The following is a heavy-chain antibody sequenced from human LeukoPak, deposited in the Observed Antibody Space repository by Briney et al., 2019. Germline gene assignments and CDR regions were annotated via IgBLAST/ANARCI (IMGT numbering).Heavy chain of an antibody. CDR2: ISAYRGNT. J-gene: IGHJ4*02. D-gene: IGHD2-15*01. CDR1: GYTFTNYA. Sequence: ASVRVSCKASGYTFTNYAISWVRQAPGQGLEWMGWISAYRGNTNYAQKLQGRVTMTTDTSTSTAYMELRSLRSDDTAVYYCARDVGEGYCSGSSCSDYWGQGTLVTVSS. V-gene: IGHV1-18*01. CDR3: ARDVGEGYCSGSSCSDY.